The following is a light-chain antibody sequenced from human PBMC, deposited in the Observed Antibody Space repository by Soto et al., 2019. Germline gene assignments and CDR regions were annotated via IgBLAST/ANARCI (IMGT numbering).Light chain of an antibody. CDR1: QSINNRY. CDR2: GAS. V-gene: IGKV3-20*01. CDR3: QQFGSSPGFT. J-gene: IGKJ3*01. Sequence: EIVLTQSPGTLSLSPGERATLSCRASQSINNRYLAWYQQKPGQAPRLLIYGASSRATGIPDRFSGSGSGTYFPLTISRLEPEDFAVYYCQQFGSSPGFTFGPGTKVDMK.